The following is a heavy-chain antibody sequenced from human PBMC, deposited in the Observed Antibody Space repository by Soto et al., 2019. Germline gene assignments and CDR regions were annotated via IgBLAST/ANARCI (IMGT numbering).Heavy chain of an antibody. Sequence: LETLSLTCTVSGGSISSYYWSWIRQPPGKGLEWIGYIYYSGSTNYNPSLKSRVTISVDTSKNQFSLKLSSVTAADTAVYYCARDQRGSSGWYVDYWGRGTLVTVSS. CDR2: IYYSGST. CDR1: GGSISSYY. CDR3: ARDQRGSSGWYVDY. D-gene: IGHD6-19*01. V-gene: IGHV4-59*01. J-gene: IGHJ4*02.